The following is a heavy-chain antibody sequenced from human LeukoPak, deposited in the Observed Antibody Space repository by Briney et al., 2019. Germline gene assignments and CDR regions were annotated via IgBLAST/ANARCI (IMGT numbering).Heavy chain of an antibody. CDR3: ARLEDYDDFAFDI. V-gene: IGHV3-53*01. CDR1: EFTVSSNY. Sequence: AGGSLRLSCAASEFTVSSNYMNWVRQAPGKGLEWVSVLYSGGSTYYADSVKGRFTISRDNSKNTLYLQMNNLRAEDTAVYYCARLEDYDDFAFDIWGQGTMVTVSS. D-gene: IGHD3-3*01. CDR2: LYSGGST. J-gene: IGHJ3*02.